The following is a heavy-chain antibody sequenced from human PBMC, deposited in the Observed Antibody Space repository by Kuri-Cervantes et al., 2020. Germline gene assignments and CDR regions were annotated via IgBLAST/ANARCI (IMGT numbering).Heavy chain of an antibody. Sequence: GGSLRLSCAASGFTFSNYGMHWVRQAPGKGLEWVAVIWYDGSNKYYADSVKGRFTISRDNSKNTLYLQMNSLRAEDTAVYYCARVSSKYSSGWYWYFDLWGRGTLVTVSS. CDR2: IWYDGSNK. CDR3: ARVSSKYSSGWYWYFDL. V-gene: IGHV3-33*01. CDR1: GFTFSNYG. J-gene: IGHJ2*01. D-gene: IGHD6-19*01.